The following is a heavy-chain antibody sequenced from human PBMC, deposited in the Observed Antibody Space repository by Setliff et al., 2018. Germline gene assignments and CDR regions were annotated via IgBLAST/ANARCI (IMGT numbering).Heavy chain of an antibody. CDR3: ARAPLESGYNYGQGHYFDY. CDR2: INPSGGYA. Sequence: ASVKVSCKASGYTFTTYYMHWVRQAPGQGLEWMGIINPSGGYANYAQKFQGRVTMTRDTSTSTVYMELSSPRSEDTAVYYCARAPLESGYNYGQGHYFDYWGQGTRVTSPQ. J-gene: IGHJ4*02. D-gene: IGHD5-18*01. V-gene: IGHV1-46*01. CDR1: GYTFTTYY.